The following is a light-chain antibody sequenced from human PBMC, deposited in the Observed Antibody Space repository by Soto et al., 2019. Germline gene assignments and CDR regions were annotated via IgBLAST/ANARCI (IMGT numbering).Light chain of an antibody. CDR1: SSNVGAGYD. CDR2: GNN. J-gene: IGLJ2*01. CDR3: QSYDSSLSSSV. Sequence: QSVLTQPPSVSGAPGQRVTISCTGSSSNVGAGYDVHGYQQLPGTAPKLLIYGNNNRPSGVPDRFSGSKSGTSASLAITGLQAEDEADYYCQSYDSSLSSSVFGGGTKLTVL. V-gene: IGLV1-40*01.